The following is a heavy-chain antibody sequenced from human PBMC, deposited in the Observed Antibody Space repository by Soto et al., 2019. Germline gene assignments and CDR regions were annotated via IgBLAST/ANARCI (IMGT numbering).Heavy chain of an antibody. D-gene: IGHD6-19*01. CDR2: FDPEDGET. J-gene: IGHJ5*02. Sequence: ASVKVSCKVSGYTLTVLSMHWVRQAPGKGLEWMGGFDPEDGETIYAQKFQGRVTMTEDTSTDTAYMELSSLRSEDTAVYYCATDSRWLVRGYWFDPWGQGTLVTVSS. V-gene: IGHV1-24*01. CDR3: ATDSRWLVRGYWFDP. CDR1: GYTLTVLS.